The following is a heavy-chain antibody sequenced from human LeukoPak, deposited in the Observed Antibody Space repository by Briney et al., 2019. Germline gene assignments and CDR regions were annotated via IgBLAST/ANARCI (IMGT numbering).Heavy chain of an antibody. CDR2: IIPIFGTA. D-gene: IGHD6-13*01. J-gene: IGHJ4*02. Sequence: SVKVSCKASGGTFSSYAISWVRQAPGQGLEWMGGIIPIFGTANYAQKFQGRVTITADESTSTAYMELSSLRSEDTAVYYCARYSSSWSTLDYWGQGTLVTVSS. V-gene: IGHV1-69*01. CDR3: ARYSSSWSTLDY. CDR1: GGTFSSYA.